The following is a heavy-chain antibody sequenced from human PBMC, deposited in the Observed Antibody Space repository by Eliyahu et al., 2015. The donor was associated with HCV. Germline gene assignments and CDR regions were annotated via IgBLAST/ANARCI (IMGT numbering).Heavy chain of an antibody. CDR3: ARGYTGSCIDK. CDR2: ISYDENNE. Sequence: QVQLVESGGGVVQPGGSLRLXXAASGFTFSNHPXHWLRQAPGEGLEWVALISYDENNEYYLDSVKGRFTISRDNLKNMVYLQMNSLKAEDTAIYYCARGYTGSCIDKWGQGTLVTVSS. V-gene: IGHV3-30*04. J-gene: IGHJ4*02. D-gene: IGHD1-26*01. CDR1: GFTFSNHP.